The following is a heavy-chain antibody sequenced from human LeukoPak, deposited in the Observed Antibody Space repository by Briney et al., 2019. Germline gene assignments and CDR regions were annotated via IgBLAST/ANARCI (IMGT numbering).Heavy chain of an antibody. D-gene: IGHD2-2*02. CDR2: ISGNGVST. CDR3: AREKKYCSSTSCYISY. CDR1: GFTFSSYG. J-gene: IGHJ4*02. Sequence: GGSLRLSCAASGFTFSSYGMSWVRQAPGKGLEWVSVISGNGVSTIYADSVKGRFTISRDNAKNSLYLQMNSLRAEDTAVYYCAREKKYCSSTSCYISYWGQGTLVTVSS. V-gene: IGHV3-23*01.